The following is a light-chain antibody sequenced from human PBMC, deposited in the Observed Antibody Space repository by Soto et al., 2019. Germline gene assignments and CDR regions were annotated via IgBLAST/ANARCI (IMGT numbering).Light chain of an antibody. Sequence: DIQMTQSPSTLSASVGDRVTITCRASQSISGWLAWYQQGPGKAPKFLISEASNLQSGVPSRFSGSGSGTDFTLTISSLQPDDFATYYCQQYSSYPLTFGGGTKVEMK. J-gene: IGKJ4*01. CDR1: QSISGW. CDR2: EAS. V-gene: IGKV1-5*03. CDR3: QQYSSYPLT.